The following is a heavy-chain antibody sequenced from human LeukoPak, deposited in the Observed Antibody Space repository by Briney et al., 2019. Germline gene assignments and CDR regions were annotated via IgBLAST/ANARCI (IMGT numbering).Heavy chain of an antibody. D-gene: IGHD3-22*01. J-gene: IGHJ2*01. CDR2: ISSSSSTI. Sequence: GGSLRLSCAASGFTFSDYYMSWIRQAPGKGLEWVSYISSSSSTIYYADSVKGRFTISRDNAKNSLYLQMNSLRAEDTAVYYCARDDVGYYDTYFDLWGRGTLVTVSS. CDR1: GFTFSDYY. V-gene: IGHV3-11*04. CDR3: ARDDVGYYDTYFDL.